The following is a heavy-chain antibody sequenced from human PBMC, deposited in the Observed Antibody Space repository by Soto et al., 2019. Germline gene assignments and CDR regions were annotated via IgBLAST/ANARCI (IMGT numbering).Heavy chain of an antibody. CDR3: AIGGGIYSISWPLDY. CDR1: GYTFTNYG. D-gene: IGHD6-13*01. V-gene: IGHV1-18*04. J-gene: IGHJ4*02. Sequence: GASVKVSCKASGYTFTNYGISWVRQAPGQGLEWMGWTSDYNGNTNYAQKFQGRVTLTTDTSTSTAYMELRSLRSDDTAVYYCAIGGGIYSISWPLDYCGQRTLVTVSS. CDR2: TSDYNGNT.